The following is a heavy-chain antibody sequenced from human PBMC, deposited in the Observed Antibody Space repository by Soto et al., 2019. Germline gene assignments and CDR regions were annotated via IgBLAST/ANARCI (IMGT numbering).Heavy chain of an antibody. CDR3: AKDLLWGQSES. CDR1: GFTFSRYW. CDR2: INTDGTNT. V-gene: IGHV3-74*03. J-gene: IGHJ5*02. Sequence: EVQLVESGGGLVQPGGSLRLSCAVSGFTFSRYWMHWFRQDPGNGLVWVSSINTDGTNTQYADSVRGRFTVSRDNAKNTVYLQMISLKSEHTAVYYCAKDLLWGQSESWGQGTLVVVSS. D-gene: IGHD3-16*01.